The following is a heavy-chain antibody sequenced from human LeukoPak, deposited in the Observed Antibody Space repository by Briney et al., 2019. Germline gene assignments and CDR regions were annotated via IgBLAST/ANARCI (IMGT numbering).Heavy chain of an antibody. CDR1: GFTFSSYG. D-gene: IGHD1-14*01. CDR3: AKDTTRLNWYFDL. Sequence: GGSLRLSCAASGFTFSSYGMHWVRQAPGKGLEWVAVISYDGSNKDYADSVKGRFTISRDNSKNTLYLQMNSLRAEDTAVYYCAKDTTRLNWYFDLWGRGTLVTVSS. CDR2: ISYDGSNK. J-gene: IGHJ2*01. V-gene: IGHV3-30*18.